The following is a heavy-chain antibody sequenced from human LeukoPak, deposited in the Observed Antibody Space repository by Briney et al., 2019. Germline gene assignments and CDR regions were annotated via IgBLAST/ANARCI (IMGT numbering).Heavy chain of an antibody. CDR1: GYTFTSHY. CDR2: INPNSGGT. V-gene: IGHV1-2*06. D-gene: IGHD3-22*01. CDR3: ARDRYDSSGYYYGGMYY. J-gene: IGHJ4*02. Sequence: ASVKVSCKASGYTFTSHYLHWVRQAPGQGLEWMGRINPNSGGTNYAQKFQGRVTMTRDTSISTAYMELSRLRSDDTAVYYCARDRYDSSGYYYGGMYYWGQGTLVTVSS.